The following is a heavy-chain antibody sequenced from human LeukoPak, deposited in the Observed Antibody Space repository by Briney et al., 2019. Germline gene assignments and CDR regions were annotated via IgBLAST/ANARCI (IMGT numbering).Heavy chain of an antibody. V-gene: IGHV4-34*01. D-gene: IGHD3-16*01. CDR1: GGSFSGYY. J-gene: IGHJ5*02. CDR2: IYDSGST. Sequence: PSETLSLTCAVYGGSFSGYYWSWIRQPPGKGLEWIGSIYDSGSTYYNPSLKSRVTISVDTSKNQFSLKLNSVTAADTAVYYCARHYGPWGQGTLVTVSS. CDR3: ARHYGP.